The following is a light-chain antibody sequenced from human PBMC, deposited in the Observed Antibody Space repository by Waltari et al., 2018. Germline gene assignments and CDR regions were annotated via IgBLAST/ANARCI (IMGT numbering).Light chain of an antibody. Sequence: QSALTQPASASGSAGQAKIISCTGTGRDVGGDAYVSWYQQYPVKAPRLIIYDVYNRPSGVSNRFSGSKSDNTASLTISGLQAEDESVYYCSSYTSSGVVFGGGTKLTVL. J-gene: IGLJ2*01. V-gene: IGLV2-14*01. CDR2: DVY. CDR1: GRDVGGDAY. CDR3: SSYTSSGVV.